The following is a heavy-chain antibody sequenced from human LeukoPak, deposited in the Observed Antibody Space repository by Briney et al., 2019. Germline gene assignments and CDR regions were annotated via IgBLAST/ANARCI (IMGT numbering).Heavy chain of an antibody. J-gene: IGHJ4*02. CDR2: ISWNSGSI. D-gene: IGHD2-15*01. CDR3: AKVVGWEYYFDY. CDR1: GFSVDAYA. Sequence: GGCLRLACAAAGFSVDAYAMHWVRQAPGKGLEWVSGISWNSGSIGYADSVKGRFTISRENAKNSLYQQMNSLRAEDTALYYCAKVVGWEYYFDYWGQGTLVTVSS. V-gene: IGHV3-9*01.